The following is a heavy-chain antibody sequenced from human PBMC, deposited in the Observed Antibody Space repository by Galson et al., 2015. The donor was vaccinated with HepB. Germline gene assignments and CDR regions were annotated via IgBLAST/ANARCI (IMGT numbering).Heavy chain of an antibody. CDR1: GYTFTSYG. V-gene: IGHV1-18*01. D-gene: IGHD6-25*01. CDR3: ARAIREAATVGRETGAYFDY. J-gene: IGHJ4*02. Sequence: SVKVSCKASGYTFTSYGISWVRQAPGQGLEWMGWISAYNGNTNYAQKLQGRVTMTTDTSTSTAYMELRSLRSDDTAVYYCARAIREAATVGRETGAYFDYWGQGTLVTVSS. CDR2: ISAYNGNT.